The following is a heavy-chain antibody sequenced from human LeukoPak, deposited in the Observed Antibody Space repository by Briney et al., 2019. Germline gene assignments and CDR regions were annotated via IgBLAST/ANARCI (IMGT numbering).Heavy chain of an antibody. CDR1: GDSVSSNSAA. CDR2: TYYRSKWYN. J-gene: IGHJ3*02. CDR3: ASLPVDTAMVDDAFDI. V-gene: IGHV6-1*01. D-gene: IGHD5-18*01. Sequence: SQTLSLTCAISGDSVSSNSAAWNWIRQSPSRGLEWLGRTYYRSKWYNDYAVSVKSRITINPDTSKNQFSLQLNSVTPEDTAVYYCASLPVDTAMVDDAFDIWGQGTMVTVSS.